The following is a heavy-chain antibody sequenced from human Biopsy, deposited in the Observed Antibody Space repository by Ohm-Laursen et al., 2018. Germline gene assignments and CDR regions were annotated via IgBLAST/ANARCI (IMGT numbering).Heavy chain of an antibody. J-gene: IGHJ6*02. D-gene: IGHD6-25*01. Sequence: SLRLSCTASGFTSSSYGMHWVRQAPGKGLEWVAVIWYDGSRQYYADSVKGRFTISRDNSKNTLYLQMNSLRAEDTAVYYCARDGAAGYGLDVWGQGTTVTVSS. CDR2: IWYDGSRQ. V-gene: IGHV3-33*01. CDR1: GFTSSSYG. CDR3: ARDGAAGYGLDV.